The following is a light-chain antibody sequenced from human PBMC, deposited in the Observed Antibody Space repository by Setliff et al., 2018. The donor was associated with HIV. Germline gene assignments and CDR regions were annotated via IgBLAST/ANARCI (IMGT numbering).Light chain of an antibody. V-gene: IGLV1-47*01. Sequence: QSVLTQPPSVSGAPGRSVTIFCSGSKSNIGVNYVYWYQQVQGRPPKLLIHRNDERPSGVPDRISGSKTGTSGSLAIRGLRSEDEGDYYCATWDDTMDVLVFGGGTKVTVL. J-gene: IGLJ2*01. CDR2: RND. CDR3: ATWDDTMDVLV. CDR1: KSNIGVNY.